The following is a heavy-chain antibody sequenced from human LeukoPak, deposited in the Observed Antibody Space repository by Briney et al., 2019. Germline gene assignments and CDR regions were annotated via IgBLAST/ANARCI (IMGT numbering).Heavy chain of an antibody. D-gene: IGHD3-3*01. CDR1: GGSISSSSYY. Sequence: SETLSLTCTVSGGSISSSSYYWGWIRQPPGKGLEWIGSIYYSGSTYYNPSFKSRVTISVDTSKNQFSLELSSVTAADTAVYYCARDLRFLVPGHNWFDPWGQGTLVTVSS. J-gene: IGHJ5*02. V-gene: IGHV4-39*07. CDR3: ARDLRFLVPGHNWFDP. CDR2: IYYSGST.